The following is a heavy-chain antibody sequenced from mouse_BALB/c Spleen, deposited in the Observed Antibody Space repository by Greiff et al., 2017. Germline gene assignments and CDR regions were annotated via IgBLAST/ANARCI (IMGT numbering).Heavy chain of an antibody. CDR3: ARDSPFYGSSLAWFAY. CDR1: GFSLTSYG. Sequence: QVQLQQSGPGLVAPSQSLSITCTVSGFSLTSYGVHWVRQPPGKGLEWLGVIWAGGSTNYNSALMSRLSISKDNSKSQVFLKMNSLQTDDTAMYYCARDSPFYGSSLAWFAYWGQGTLVTVSA. J-gene: IGHJ3*01. D-gene: IGHD1-1*01. CDR2: IWAGGST. V-gene: IGHV2-9*02.